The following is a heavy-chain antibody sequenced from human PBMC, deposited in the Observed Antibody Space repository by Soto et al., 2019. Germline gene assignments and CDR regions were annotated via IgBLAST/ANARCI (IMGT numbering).Heavy chain of an antibody. Sequence: EVQLVQSGGGLVQPGGSLRLSCVASQFSFSHYWMSWVRHAPGKGLEWVANIKEEGSEQNYVDSVKGRFTISRDNAKNSLSLQMDSLRAEDTAVYYCARDRAYDAFDIWGQGTMATVS. J-gene: IGHJ3*02. CDR2: IKEEGSEQ. V-gene: IGHV3-7*04. CDR3: ARDRAYDAFDI. CDR1: QFSFSHYW.